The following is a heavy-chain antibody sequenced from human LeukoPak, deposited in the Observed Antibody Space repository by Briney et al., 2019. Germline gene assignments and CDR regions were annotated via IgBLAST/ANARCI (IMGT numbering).Heavy chain of an antibody. D-gene: IGHD3-22*01. CDR2: IYYSGST. CDR3: ARVVPAADYYDSSGYPRSFDY. CDR1: GGSISSGDYY. J-gene: IGHJ4*02. Sequence: SQTLSLTCTVSGGSISSGDYYWSWIRQPPGKGLEWIGYIYYSGSTNYNPSLKSRVTISVDTSKNQFSLKLSSVTAADTAVYYCARVVPAADYYDSSGYPRSFDYWGQGTLVTVSS. V-gene: IGHV4-61*08.